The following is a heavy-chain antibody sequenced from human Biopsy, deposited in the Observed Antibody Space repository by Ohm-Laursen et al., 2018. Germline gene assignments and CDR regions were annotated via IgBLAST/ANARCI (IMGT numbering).Heavy chain of an antibody. CDR1: GYTLTGLS. Sequence: GASVKASCKVSGYTLTGLSIHWVRQTGGKGLEWMGGFDREERKTVYAEKFQGRVTMTEDTSTDTVYMEVTSLRSDDTAVYYCATGPYYDTRFYYNVRPFDFWGQGTLVTVSS. V-gene: IGHV1-24*01. CDR2: FDREERKT. CDR3: ATGPYYDTRFYYNVRPFDF. J-gene: IGHJ4*02. D-gene: IGHD3-10*01.